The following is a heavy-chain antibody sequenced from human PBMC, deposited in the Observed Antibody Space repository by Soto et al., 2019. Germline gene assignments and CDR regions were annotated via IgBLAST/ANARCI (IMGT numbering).Heavy chain of an antibody. J-gene: IGHJ4*02. CDR3: ARDWHHDSSGYFPGY. V-gene: IGHV3-33*01. CDR2: IWYDGSNK. CDR1: GFTFSSYG. Sequence: GSLRLSCAASGFTFSSYGMHWVRQAPGKGLEWVAVIWYDGSNKYYADSVKGRFTISRDNSKNTLYLQMNSLRAEDTAVYYCARDWHHDSSGYFPGYWGQGTLVTVSS. D-gene: IGHD3-22*01.